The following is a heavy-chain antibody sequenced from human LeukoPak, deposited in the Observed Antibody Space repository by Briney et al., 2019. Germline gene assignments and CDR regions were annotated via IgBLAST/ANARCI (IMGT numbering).Heavy chain of an antibody. CDR2: IKSKTDGGTT. V-gene: IGHV3-15*07. J-gene: IGHJ4*02. Sequence: GGPLRLSCAASGFTFSNAWMNWVRQAPGKGLEWVGRIKSKTDGGTTDYAAPVKGRFTISRDDSKNTLYLQMNSLKTEDTAVYYCTTDDCTNGVCFNYWGQGTLVTVSS. CDR3: TTDDCTNGVCFNY. CDR1: GFTFSNAW. D-gene: IGHD2-8*01.